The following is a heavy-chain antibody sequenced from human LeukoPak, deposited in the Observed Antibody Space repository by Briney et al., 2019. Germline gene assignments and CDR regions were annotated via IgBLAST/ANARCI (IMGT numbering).Heavy chain of an antibody. CDR2: IYSGGST. V-gene: IGHV3-53*01. CDR3: ARDYGVAEGY. Sequence: GGSLRLSCVASGFTVSSNYMSWVRQAPGKGLEWVSVIYSGGSTYYADSVKGRFTISRDNSKNTLYLQINSLRVEDTAVYYCARDYGVAEGYWGQGTLVTVSS. J-gene: IGHJ4*02. CDR1: GFTVSSNY. D-gene: IGHD6-19*01.